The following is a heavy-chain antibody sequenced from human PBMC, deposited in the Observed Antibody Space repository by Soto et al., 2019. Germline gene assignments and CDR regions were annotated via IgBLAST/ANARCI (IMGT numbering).Heavy chain of an antibody. D-gene: IGHD6-13*01. CDR2: IYSGGST. Sequence: PGGSLRLSCAASGFTVSSNYMSWVRQAPGKGLEWVSVIYSGGSTYYADSVKGRFTISRDNSKNTLYLQMNSLRAEDTAVYYCARGPPPASSSWSYNWFDPWGQGTLVTVSS. CDR3: ARGPPPASSSWSYNWFDP. V-gene: IGHV3-66*01. CDR1: GFTVSSNY. J-gene: IGHJ5*02.